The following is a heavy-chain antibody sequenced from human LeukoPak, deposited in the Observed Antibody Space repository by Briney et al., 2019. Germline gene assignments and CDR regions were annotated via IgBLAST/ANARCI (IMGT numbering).Heavy chain of an antibody. V-gene: IGHV4-61*08. J-gene: IGHJ5*02. D-gene: IGHD2-2*01. Sequence: SETLSLTCTVSGGSISSGDYYWSWIRQPPGKGLEWIGYIYYSGSTNYNPSLKSRVTISVDTSKNQFSLKLSSVTAADTAVYYCARDIVVVPAANQVVNWFDPWGQGTLVTVSS. CDR3: ARDIVVVPAANQVVNWFDP. CDR1: GGSISSGDYY. CDR2: IYYSGST.